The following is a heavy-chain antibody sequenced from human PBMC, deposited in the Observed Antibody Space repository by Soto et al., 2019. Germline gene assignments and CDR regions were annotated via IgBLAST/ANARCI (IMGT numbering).Heavy chain of an antibody. CDR2: IIPIFGTA. D-gene: IGHD6-19*01. V-gene: IGHV1-69*12. CDR3: ARVEWSSGWYGNDAFDI. J-gene: IGHJ3*02. CDR1: GGTFSSYA. Sequence: QVQLVQSGAEVKKPGSSVKVSCKASGGTFSSYAISWVRQAPGQGLEWMGGIIPIFGTANYAQKFQGRVTITADESTSTAYMELSSLRSDDTAVYYCARVEWSSGWYGNDAFDIWGQGTMVTVSS.